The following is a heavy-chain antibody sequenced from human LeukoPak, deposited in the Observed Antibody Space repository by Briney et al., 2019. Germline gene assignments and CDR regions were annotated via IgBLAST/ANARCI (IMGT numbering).Heavy chain of an antibody. CDR2: VSYSGSN. V-gene: IGHV4-59*01. D-gene: IGHD1-26*01. J-gene: IGHJ4*02. CDR3: ARAYRSYAFDG. Sequence: PSETLSLTCTVSGGSISSYYWNWIRQPPGKGLEWVGYVSYSGSNDYNPSLKSRVSIFVDKSKEHTSLKKRYVNAAGTAVYYCARAYRSYAFDGWGQASPVTVSS. CDR1: GGSISSYY.